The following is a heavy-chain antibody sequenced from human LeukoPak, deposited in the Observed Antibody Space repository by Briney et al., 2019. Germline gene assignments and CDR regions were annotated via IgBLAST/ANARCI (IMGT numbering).Heavy chain of an antibody. V-gene: IGHV3-74*01. J-gene: IGHJ3*02. CDR1: GFTFSSYW. D-gene: IGHD2-21*02. Sequence: GGALRLSCAASGFTFSSYWMHWVRQAPGKGLVWVSRINSGGSSTSYADSVKGRFTISRDNAKNSLYLQMNSLRAEDTAVYYCARDRPYCGGDCYSDAFDIWGQGTMVTVSS. CDR3: ARDRPYCGGDCYSDAFDI. CDR2: INSGGSST.